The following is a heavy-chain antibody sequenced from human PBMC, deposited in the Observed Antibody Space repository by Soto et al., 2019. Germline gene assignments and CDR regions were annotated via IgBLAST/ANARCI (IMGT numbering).Heavy chain of an antibody. CDR1: GDTFTTNS. CDR2: IIPVVGTT. J-gene: IGHJ4*02. V-gene: IGHV1-69*06. Sequence: QVQLVQSGAEVKKPGSSVKVSCKASGDTFTTNSLNWVRQAPGQGLEWMGGIIPVVGTTKYAQKYQDRVTLTGDNSTHTAYMDLSRLRSDDTAVYYCARGLLYATTYFDYWGQGTPVTVSS. D-gene: IGHD2-8*01. CDR3: ARGLLYATTYFDY.